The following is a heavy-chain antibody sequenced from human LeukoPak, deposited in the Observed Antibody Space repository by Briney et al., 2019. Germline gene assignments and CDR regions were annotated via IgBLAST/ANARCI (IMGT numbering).Heavy chain of an antibody. Sequence: SETLSLTCTVSGGSISSYYWSWIRQPPGKGLEWIGYIYYSGSNNYNPSLKSRVTIAVDTSKNQFSLKLSSVTAADTAVYYCARHARYYYDSSGYYSLPEYFDYWGQGTLVTVSS. V-gene: IGHV4-59*08. CDR3: ARHARYYYDSSGYYSLPEYFDY. CDR1: GGSISSYY. J-gene: IGHJ4*02. D-gene: IGHD3-22*01. CDR2: IYYSGSN.